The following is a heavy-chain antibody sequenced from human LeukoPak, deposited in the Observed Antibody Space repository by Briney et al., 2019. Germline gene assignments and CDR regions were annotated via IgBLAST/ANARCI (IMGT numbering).Heavy chain of an antibody. D-gene: IGHD3-10*01. V-gene: IGHV6-1*01. CDR3: ARARLHHTYGSGTNFNY. Sequence: SQTLSLTCAISGDSVSSNTAAWNWIRQSPSRGFEWLGRTYYRSTWYNDYAVSVRSRISIIPDTSKNHFSLQLNSVTPEDTAVYYCARARLHHTYGSGTNFNYWGKGTLVTVSS. CDR2: TYYRSTWYN. J-gene: IGHJ4*02. CDR1: GDSVSSNTAA.